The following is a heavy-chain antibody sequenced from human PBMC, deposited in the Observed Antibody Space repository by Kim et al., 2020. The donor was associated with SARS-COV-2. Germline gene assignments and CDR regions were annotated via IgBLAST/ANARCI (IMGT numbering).Heavy chain of an antibody. Sequence: VKGRFTIARDNSKDTMYLQVNSLRDEETAVYYCAKGGTMVRGPLVRGMGVWGQGTTVTVSS. CDR3: AKGGTMVRGPLVRGMGV. V-gene: IGHV3-23*01. D-gene: IGHD3-10*01. J-gene: IGHJ6*02.